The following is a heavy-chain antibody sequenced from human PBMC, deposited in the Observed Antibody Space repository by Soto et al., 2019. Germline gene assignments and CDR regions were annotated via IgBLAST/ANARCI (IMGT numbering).Heavy chain of an antibody. CDR2: IYYSGST. Sequence: PSETLSLTCTVSGGSISSGDYYWSWIRQPPGKGLEWIGYIYYSGSTYYNPSLKSRVTISVDTSKNQFSLKLSSVTAADTAVYYCARGVGDYYYYGMDVWGQGTTVTVSS. CDR1: GGSISSGDYY. J-gene: IGHJ6*02. V-gene: IGHV4-30-4*01. D-gene: IGHD3-10*01. CDR3: ARGVGDYYYYGMDV.